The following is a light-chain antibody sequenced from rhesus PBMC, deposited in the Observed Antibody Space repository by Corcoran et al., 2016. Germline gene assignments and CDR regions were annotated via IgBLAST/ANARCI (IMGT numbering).Light chain of an antibody. V-gene: IGKV1-69*01. CDR3: QQHDTSPFT. CDR1: QGISNW. J-gene: IGKJ3*01. Sequence: IQMTQSPSSLSASVGDRVTITCRASQGISNWLAWYQQKPGKAPKLLIYRASNLKTGVPSRFIGRGSGTDFTLTISSLQPEDIASYSSQQHDTSPFTFGPGTKLDIQ. CDR2: RAS.